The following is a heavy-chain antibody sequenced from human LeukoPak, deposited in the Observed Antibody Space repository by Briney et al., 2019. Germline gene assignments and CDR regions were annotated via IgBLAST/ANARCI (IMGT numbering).Heavy chain of an antibody. V-gene: IGHV3-30*18. CDR1: GFTFTNYA. CDR3: ANFEGSSQAFHI. D-gene: IGHD6-13*01. J-gene: IGHJ3*02. Sequence: GKSLRLSCVASGFTFTNYAMHWVRQAPGKGLGWAASILYDGSKKFYADSVKGRFSIYRDNSNYTLYLQMSSVRPEDTAVYYCANFEGSSQAFHIWGQGTLVTVSS. CDR2: ILYDGSKK.